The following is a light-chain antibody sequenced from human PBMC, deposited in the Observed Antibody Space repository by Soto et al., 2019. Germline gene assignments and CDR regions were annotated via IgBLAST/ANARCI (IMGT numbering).Light chain of an antibody. CDR2: GAS. J-gene: IGKJ1*01. CDR1: QSVSSNY. Sequence: EIVLTQSPGTLSLSPGERATLSCRASQSVSSNYLAWYQQKPGQAPRLLIYGASSRATGIPDRFSGSGSGTDYILTISRLEPEGLAVYYCQQYSSTPVTVGEGTKVEI. CDR3: QQYSSTPVT. V-gene: IGKV3-20*01.